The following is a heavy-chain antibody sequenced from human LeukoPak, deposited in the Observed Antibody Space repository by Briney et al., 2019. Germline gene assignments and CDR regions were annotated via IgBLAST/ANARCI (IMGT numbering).Heavy chain of an antibody. D-gene: IGHD6-13*01. CDR1: GFTFDDYA. CDR2: ISWNSGSI. CDR3: ARDDIAAASEPDAFDI. Sequence: PGRSLRLSCAASGFTFDDYAMHWVRQAPGKGLEWVSGISWNSGSIGYADSVKGRFTISRDNAKNSLYLQMNSLRAEDTAVYYCARDDIAAASEPDAFDIWGQGTMVTVSS. V-gene: IGHV3-9*01. J-gene: IGHJ3*02.